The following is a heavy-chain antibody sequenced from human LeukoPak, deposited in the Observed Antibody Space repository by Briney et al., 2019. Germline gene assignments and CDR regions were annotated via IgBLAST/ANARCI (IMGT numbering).Heavy chain of an antibody. J-gene: IGHJ4*02. Sequence: GESLKISCKVSGYRFTSYWIAWVRPMPGKGPEWMGIIHPVDSDTRYSPSFQGQVTISADTSISTAYLQWSSLKASDTAMYYCARHPSSAWYFDYWGQGTLVTVSS. D-gene: IGHD6-19*01. CDR2: IHPVDSDT. V-gene: IGHV5-51*01. CDR3: ARHPSSAWYFDY. CDR1: GYRFTSYW.